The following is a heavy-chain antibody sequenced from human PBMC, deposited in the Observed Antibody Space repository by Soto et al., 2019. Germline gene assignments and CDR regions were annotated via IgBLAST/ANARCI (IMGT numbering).Heavy chain of an antibody. Sequence: PSETLSLTCTVSGGSISSYYWSWIRQPPGKGLEWIGYIYYSGSTNYNPSLKSRVTISVDTSKNQFSLKLSSVTAADTAVYYCARHLTGTTANYYYYYMDLWGKGSKVTVSS. CDR2: IYYSGST. V-gene: IGHV4-59*08. D-gene: IGHD1-7*01. J-gene: IGHJ6*03. CDR1: GGSISSYY. CDR3: ARHLTGTTANYYYYYMDL.